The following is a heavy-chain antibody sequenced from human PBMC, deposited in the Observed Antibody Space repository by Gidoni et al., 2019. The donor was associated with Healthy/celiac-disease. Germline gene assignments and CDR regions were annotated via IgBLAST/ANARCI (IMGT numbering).Heavy chain of an antibody. CDR2: ISGSGGST. J-gene: IGHJ5*02. D-gene: IGHD4-17*01. CDR3: AKMTTVTTGRPFDP. V-gene: IGHV3-23*01. Sequence: EVQLLEFGGGLVQPGGSLRLSFAASGFTFSSYAMSWVRQAPGKGLEWVSAISGSGGSTYYADSVKGRFTISRDNSKNTLYLQMNSLRAEDTAVYYCAKMTTVTTGRPFDPWGQGTLVTVSS. CDR1: GFTFSSYA.